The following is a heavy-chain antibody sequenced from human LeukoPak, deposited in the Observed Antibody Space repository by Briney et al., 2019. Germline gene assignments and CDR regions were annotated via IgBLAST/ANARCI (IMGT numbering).Heavy chain of an antibody. Sequence: GGSLRLSCAASGFTFSSYWMSWVRQALGKGLEWVANIKQDGSEKYYVDSVKGRLTISRDNAKNSLYLQMNSLRAQDTAVYYCARSARSYDFWSGYRTYYYYYYGMDVWGQGTTVTVSS. CDR2: IKQDGSEK. CDR3: ARSARSYDFWSGYRTYYYYYYGMDV. V-gene: IGHV3-7*01. CDR1: GFTFSSYW. J-gene: IGHJ6*02. D-gene: IGHD3-3*01.